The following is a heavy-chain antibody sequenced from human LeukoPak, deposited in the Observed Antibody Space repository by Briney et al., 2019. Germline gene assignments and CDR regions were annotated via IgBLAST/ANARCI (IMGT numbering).Heavy chain of an antibody. CDR3: ARFLKHCGGDHCYSDFYSYGLDV. J-gene: IGHJ6*02. CDR1: GFTLNNYE. CDR2: ISSSGTTI. Sequence: GGSLRLSCAASGFTLNNYEIHWVRQASGKGLEWVAYISSSGTTIFYADSVKGRFTISRDSAKGSVSLHLKSLRSEDTATYYCARFLKHCGGDHCYSDFYSYGLDVWGQGTTVTVSS. D-gene: IGHD2-21*01. V-gene: IGHV3-48*03.